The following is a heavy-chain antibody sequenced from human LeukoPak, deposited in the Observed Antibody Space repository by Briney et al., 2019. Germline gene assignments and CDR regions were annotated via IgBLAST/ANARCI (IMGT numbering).Heavy chain of an antibody. Sequence: ASVKVSCKASGYSLTGYHMHWVRQAPGQGLEWMGIINPSGGSTSYAQKFQGRVTMTRDTSTSTVYMELSSLRSEDTAVYYCASRSSGWNYYFDYWGQGTLVTVSS. V-gene: IGHV1-46*01. CDR1: GYSLTGYH. J-gene: IGHJ4*02. D-gene: IGHD6-19*01. CDR2: INPSGGST. CDR3: ASRSSGWNYYFDY.